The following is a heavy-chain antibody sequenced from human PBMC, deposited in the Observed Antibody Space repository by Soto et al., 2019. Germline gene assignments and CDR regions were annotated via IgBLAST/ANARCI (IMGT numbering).Heavy chain of an antibody. V-gene: IGHV1-18*01. J-gene: IGHJ4*02. CDR3: ARWGRGYGDPFDY. Sequence: QVQLVQSGGEVQKPGASVKVSCKASGYTFTNFGINWVRQAPGQGLEWMGWISAYNGNTNYAQNLQGRVTMTIDTSTSTAYMELRSLRSDDTVVYYCARWGRGYGDPFDYWGQGTLLTVSS. CDR2: ISAYNGNT. D-gene: IGHD4-17*01. CDR1: GYTFTNFG.